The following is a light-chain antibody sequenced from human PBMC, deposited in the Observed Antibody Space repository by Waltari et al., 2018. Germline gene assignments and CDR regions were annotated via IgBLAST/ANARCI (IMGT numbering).Light chain of an antibody. CDR2: DVS. Sequence: QSALTQPRPVSGSPGQSVTISCTGSSNDVGGYNYVSWYQQHPGKAPKLMIYDVSKRPSGVPDRFSGSKSGNTASLTISGLQAEDEADYYCCPYTLKDWVFGGGTQLTVL. J-gene: IGLJ3*02. V-gene: IGLV2-11*01. CDR1: SNDVGGYNY. CDR3: CPYTLKDWV.